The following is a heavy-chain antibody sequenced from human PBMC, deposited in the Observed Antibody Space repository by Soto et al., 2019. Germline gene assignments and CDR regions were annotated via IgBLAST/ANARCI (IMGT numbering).Heavy chain of an antibody. Sequence: GESLKISCAASGFTFSSYAMHWVRQAPGKGLEYVSAISSNGGSTYYANSVKGRFTISRDNSKNTLYLQMGSLRAEDMAVYYCARGYQMGIAEYYFDYWGQGTLVTVSS. CDR2: ISSNGGST. V-gene: IGHV3-64*01. CDR1: GFTFSSYA. D-gene: IGHD7-27*01. CDR3: ARGYQMGIAEYYFDY. J-gene: IGHJ4*02.